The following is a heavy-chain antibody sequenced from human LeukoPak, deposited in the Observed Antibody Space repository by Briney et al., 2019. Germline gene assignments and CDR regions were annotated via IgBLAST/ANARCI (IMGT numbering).Heavy chain of an antibody. CDR3: ARISPMITFGGVID. V-gene: IGHV4-4*07. J-gene: IGHJ4*02. D-gene: IGHD3-16*02. CDR1: GGSISSYY. CDR2: IYTSGST. Sequence: SETLSLTCTVSGGSISSYYWSWIRQPAGKGLEWIGRIYTSGSTNYNPSLKSRVTMSVDTSKNQFSLKLSSVTGADTAVYYCARISPMITFGGVIDWGQGTLVTVSS.